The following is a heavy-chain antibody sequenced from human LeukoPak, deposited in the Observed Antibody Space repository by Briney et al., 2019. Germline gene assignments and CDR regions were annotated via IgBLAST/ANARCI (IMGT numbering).Heavy chain of an antibody. J-gene: IGHJ5*02. Sequence: AGGSLRLSCAASGFTFSDYYVSWLRQAPGKGLEWVSYISTTSSDTNYADSVKGRFTISRDNAKKSLYLQMSGLRDEDTAVYYCARDWAPFNENWFDPWGQGTLVTVSS. CDR1: GFTFSDYY. CDR2: ISTTSSDT. CDR3: ARDWAPFNENWFDP. D-gene: IGHD1-1*01. V-gene: IGHV3-11*06.